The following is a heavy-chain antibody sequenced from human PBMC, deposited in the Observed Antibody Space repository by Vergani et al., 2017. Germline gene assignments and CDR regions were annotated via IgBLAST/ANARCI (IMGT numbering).Heavy chain of an antibody. CDR2: IFFSGTT. CDR3: ARGSRAEGGSGPDK. D-gene: IGHD2-15*01. J-gene: IGHJ4*02. Sequence: QVQLQESGPGLVKPSQTLSLSCTVSGGSVRTSIGYYWTWIRQPAGKTLEWIGEIFFSGTTNYNPSFKNRVTMSVDTSKNQFSLKLTSVAAADTAVYYCARGSRAEGGSGPDKWGQGTLVTVSS. CDR1: GGSVRTSIGYY. V-gene: IGHV4-61*02.